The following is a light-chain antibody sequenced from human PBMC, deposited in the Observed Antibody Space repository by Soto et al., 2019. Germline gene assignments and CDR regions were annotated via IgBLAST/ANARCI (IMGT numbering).Light chain of an antibody. CDR1: QGISSY. Sequence: IRMTQSPSSFSASTGDRVTITCRASQGISSYLNWYQQKPGKAPKLLIYAASSLQSGVPSRFSGSGSGTDFTLTISSLQPEDFATYYCQQSYSTLITFGQGTRLEIK. V-gene: IGKV1-39*01. J-gene: IGKJ5*01. CDR3: QQSYSTLIT. CDR2: AAS.